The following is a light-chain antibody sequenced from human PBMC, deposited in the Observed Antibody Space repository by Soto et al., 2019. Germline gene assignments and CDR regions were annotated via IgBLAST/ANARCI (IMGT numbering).Light chain of an antibody. CDR2: DVS. J-gene: IGLJ2*01. V-gene: IGLV2-11*01. CDR1: SSDVGGYNY. CDR3: CSYAGSYTVV. Sequence: QPVLTQPRSVSGSPGQSVTISCTGTSSDVGGYNYVSWYQQHPGKAPKLMIYDVSKRPSGVPDRFSGSKSGNTASLTISGLQDEDEDDYYCCSYAGSYTVVFGGGTKLTVL.